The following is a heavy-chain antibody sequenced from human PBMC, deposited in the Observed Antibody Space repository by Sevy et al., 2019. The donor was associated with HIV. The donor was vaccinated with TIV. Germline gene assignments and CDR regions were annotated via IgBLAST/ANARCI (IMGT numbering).Heavy chain of an antibody. CDR2: ITPNSGNT. CDR1: GYTFASYD. Sequence: ASVKVSCKASGYTFASYDINWVRQATGQGLEWMGWITPNSGNTGCAQKFQGRVTMTRNTSISTAYMELSSLRSEDTAIYYCARYYYDSSGYYDYSGMDVWGQGTTVTVSS. CDR3: ARYYYDSSGYYDYSGMDV. D-gene: IGHD3-22*01. J-gene: IGHJ6*02. V-gene: IGHV1-8*01.